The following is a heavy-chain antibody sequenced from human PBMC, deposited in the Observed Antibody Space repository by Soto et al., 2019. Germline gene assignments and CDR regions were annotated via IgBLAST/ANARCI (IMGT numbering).Heavy chain of an antibody. J-gene: IGHJ4*02. CDR3: ARHISYQPLFSGFDY. V-gene: IGHV1-69*01. D-gene: IGHD3-10*02. CDR1: GGTFSSYT. Sequence: QVQLVQSGAEVRKPGSSVKVSCKASGGTFSSYTISWVRQAPGQGLQWMGGIIPIFGTTNYAQKFQGRVTFTSDESTSTAYMAMSSLRSEDTAVYYCARHISYQPLFSGFDYWGQGTPVTVSS. CDR2: IIPIFGTT.